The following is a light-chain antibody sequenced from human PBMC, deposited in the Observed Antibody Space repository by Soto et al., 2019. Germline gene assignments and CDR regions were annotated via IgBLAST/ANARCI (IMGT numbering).Light chain of an antibody. Sequence: QSVLTQPASVSGSPGQSITISCTGTSSDIGAYNFVSWYQQHPGQAPKLMIYDVSNRPSGVSNRFSGSRSGNTASLTISGLQAEDEAEYYCTSYTSSTPFYVFGTGTKVTVL. CDR1: SSDIGAYNF. J-gene: IGLJ1*01. CDR2: DVS. CDR3: TSYTSSTPFYV. V-gene: IGLV2-14*03.